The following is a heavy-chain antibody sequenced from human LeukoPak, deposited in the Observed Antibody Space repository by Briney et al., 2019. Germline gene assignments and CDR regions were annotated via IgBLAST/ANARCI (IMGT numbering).Heavy chain of an antibody. Sequence: SETLSLTCTVSGGSISSGGYYWSWIRRHPGKGLEWIGYIYYSGSTYYNPSLKSRVTISVDTSKNQFSLKLSSVTAADTAVYYCARDWWYCSSTSCDYGMDVWGKGTTVTVSS. CDR1: GGSISSGGYY. CDR3: ARDWWYCSSTSCDYGMDV. V-gene: IGHV4-31*03. D-gene: IGHD2-2*01. J-gene: IGHJ6*04. CDR2: IYYSGST.